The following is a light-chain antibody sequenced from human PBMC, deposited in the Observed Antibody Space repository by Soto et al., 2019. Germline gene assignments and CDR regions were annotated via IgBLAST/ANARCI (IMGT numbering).Light chain of an antibody. CDR1: QSISVH. CDR3: QQSYITPYP. CDR2: AAS. Sequence: DIQMTQSPSSLSASVGDTVTITCRASQSISVHLNWYQQKPGKVPKLLIYAASNLQSGVPLRFSGRGSETDFALTISSLQPEDFATYYCQQSYITPYPFGQGTKLEIK. V-gene: IGKV1-39*01. J-gene: IGKJ2*01.